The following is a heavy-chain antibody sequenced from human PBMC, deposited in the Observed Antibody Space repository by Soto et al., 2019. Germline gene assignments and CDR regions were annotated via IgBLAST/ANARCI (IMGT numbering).Heavy chain of an antibody. CDR1: GGTFSTYA. V-gene: IGHV1-69*12. J-gene: IGHJ4*02. Sequence: QVQLVQSGAEVKKPESSVKVSCKAPGGTFSTYAISWVRQAPGQGLEWMGGIIPMFGTANYAQRSQDRVTITAEEATNTVYRELISLRSEDTAVYFCASGIQLWLRRINNGYSGWGPGPLVTVSS. CDR2: IIPMFGTA. CDR3: ASGIQLWLRRINNGYSG. D-gene: IGHD5-18*01.